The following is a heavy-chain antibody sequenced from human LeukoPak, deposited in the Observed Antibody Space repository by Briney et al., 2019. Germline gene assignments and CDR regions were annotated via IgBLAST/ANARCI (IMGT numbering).Heavy chain of an antibody. D-gene: IGHD2-21*01. J-gene: IGHJ4*02. V-gene: IGHV3-23*01. CDR1: GFSFGNYA. CDR3: ARKLWGLTLLSSDY. Sequence: GGSLRLSCAASGFSFGNYAMIWVRQAAGKGLEWISVVSGSGDTTHYADSVRGRFTAFRDNSKNTLFLLLDSLRAEDTAIYYCARKLWGLTLLSSDYWGQGTLVTVSS. CDR2: VSGSGDTT.